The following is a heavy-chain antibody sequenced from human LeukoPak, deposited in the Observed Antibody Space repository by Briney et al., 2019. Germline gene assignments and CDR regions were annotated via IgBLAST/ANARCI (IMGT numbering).Heavy chain of an antibody. D-gene: IGHD2-2*01. J-gene: IGHJ6*02. Sequence: PSETLSLTCTVSGGSVSSGSYYWSWIRQPPGKGLEWIGYIYYSGSTNYNPSLKSRVTISVDTSKNQFSLKLSSVTAADTAVYYCASTHCASPSCYSYYYSGLDVWGQGTTVTVSS. CDR3: ASTHCASPSCYSYYYSGLDV. CDR2: IYYSGST. CDR1: GGSVSSGSYY. V-gene: IGHV4-61*01.